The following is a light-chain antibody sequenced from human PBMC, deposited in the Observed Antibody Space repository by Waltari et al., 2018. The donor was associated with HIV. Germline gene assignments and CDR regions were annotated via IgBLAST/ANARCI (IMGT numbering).Light chain of an antibody. J-gene: IGKJ2*01. CDR2: EVT. V-gene: IGKV2D-29*01. Sequence: IVVTLPPLFLAVTPGQAASFSGRSFQSSLHSDGKTYLYWYLQKSGQPPQLLIDEVTNRFSGVPHRFSGSGSGTNFTLRISRVEADDAGTYYCIQSIQRLYTVGQG. CDR1: QSSLHSDGKTY. CDR3: IQSIQRLYT.